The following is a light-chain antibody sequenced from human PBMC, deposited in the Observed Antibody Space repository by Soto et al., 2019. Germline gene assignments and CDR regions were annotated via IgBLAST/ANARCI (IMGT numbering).Light chain of an antibody. CDR2: CNSDPNK. CDR1: SGIDVASYT. CDR3: LIWHSSAYV. J-gene: IGLJ1*01. Sequence: QLVLTQPASLSASPGASASLTCTLRSGIDVASYTIYWYQQKPGSPPQYLLRCNSDPNKHQVSGVSSRFSGSKDASANVGILLISGLQSEDEAEYFCLIWHSSAYVFGTGTKLTVL. V-gene: IGLV5-45*01.